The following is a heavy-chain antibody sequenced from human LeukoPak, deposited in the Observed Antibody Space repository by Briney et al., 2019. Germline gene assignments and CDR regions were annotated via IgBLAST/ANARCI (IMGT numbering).Heavy chain of an antibody. J-gene: IGHJ3*02. CDR1: GYTFTSYG. CDR3: AREWVLSDGSGSYFILFDI. CDR2: ISAYNGNT. Sequence: ASVKVSCKASGYTFTSYGISWVRQAPGQGLEWMGWISAYNGNTNYAQKLQGRVTMTTDTSTSTAYMELRSLRSDDTAVYYCAREWVLSDGSGSYFILFDIWGQGTMVTVSS. V-gene: IGHV1-18*01. D-gene: IGHD3-10*01.